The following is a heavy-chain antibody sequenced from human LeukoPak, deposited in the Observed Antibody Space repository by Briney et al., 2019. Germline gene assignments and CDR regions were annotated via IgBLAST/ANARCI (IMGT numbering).Heavy chain of an antibody. CDR3: AAWGSGNY. V-gene: IGHV3-7*03. CDR2: TNQDGSQK. J-gene: IGHJ4*02. Sequence: GGSLRLSCEASGFTVSSTHMVWVRQAPGKGLEWVANTNQDGSQKYYVDSVRGRFTISRDNAENLFYLQIDSLRVEDTAIYYCAAWGSGNYWGQGTLVTVSS. D-gene: IGHD7-27*01. CDR1: GFTVSSTH.